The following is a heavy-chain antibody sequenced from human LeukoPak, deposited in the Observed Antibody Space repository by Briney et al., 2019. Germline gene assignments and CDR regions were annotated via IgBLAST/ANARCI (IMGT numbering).Heavy chain of an antibody. CDR1: GGSFSDYY. CDR2: INHSGRT. Sequence: KTSETLSLTCAVYGGSFSDYYWSWIRQPPGKGLEWIGEINHSGRTNYNPSLKSRVTISVDTSKNQFSLKLSSVTAADTAVYYCARVKDTPYYYGSGSSFGYWGQGTLVTVSS. D-gene: IGHD3-10*01. CDR3: ARVKDTPYYYGSGSSFGY. V-gene: IGHV4-34*01. J-gene: IGHJ4*02.